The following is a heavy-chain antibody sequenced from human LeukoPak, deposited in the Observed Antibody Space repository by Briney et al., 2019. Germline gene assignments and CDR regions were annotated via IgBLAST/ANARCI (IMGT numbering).Heavy chain of an antibody. J-gene: IGHJ5*02. CDR3: ARTIAAAGNIWFDP. Sequence: SETLSLTCTVSGGSISSYYWSWIRQTPGEGLEWIGYIYYSGSTNYNPSLKSRVTISVDTSKNQFSLKLSSVTAADTAVYYCARTIAAAGNIWFDPWGQGTLVTVSS. CDR1: GGSISSYY. V-gene: IGHV4-59*01. CDR2: IYYSGST. D-gene: IGHD6-13*01.